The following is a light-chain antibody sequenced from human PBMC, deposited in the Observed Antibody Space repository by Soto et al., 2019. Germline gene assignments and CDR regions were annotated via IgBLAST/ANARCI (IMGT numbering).Light chain of an antibody. V-gene: IGLV2-14*01. CDR1: SSDVGGYNY. CDR3: SSYTSSREV. J-gene: IGLJ1*01. CDR2: DVS. Sequence: VLTQPASVSGSPGQSITISCTGTSSDVGGYNYVSWYQQHPGKAPKLMIYDVSNRPSGVSNRFSGSKSGNTASLTISGLQAEDEADYYCSSYTSSREVFGTGTKVTVL.